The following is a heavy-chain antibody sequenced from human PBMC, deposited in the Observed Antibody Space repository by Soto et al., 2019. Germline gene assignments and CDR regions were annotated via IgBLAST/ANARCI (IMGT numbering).Heavy chain of an antibody. J-gene: IGHJ6*02. D-gene: IGHD6-13*01. CDR3: AREEGNYYYGMDV. Sequence: PVKVSCKASGGTFSSYAISWVRQAPGQGLEWMGGIIPIFGTANYAQKFQGRVTITADESTSTAYMELSSLRSEDTAVYYCAREEGNYYYGMDVWGQGTTVTVSS. CDR2: IIPIFGTA. CDR1: GGTFSSYA. V-gene: IGHV1-69*13.